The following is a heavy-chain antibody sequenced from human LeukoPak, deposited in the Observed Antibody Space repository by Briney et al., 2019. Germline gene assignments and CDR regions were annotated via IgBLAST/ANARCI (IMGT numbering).Heavy chain of an antibody. CDR1: GFIFSTYG. CDR3: AKEAPAAILSNWFDP. V-gene: IGHV3-30*02. D-gene: IGHD2-2*01. CDR2: IRNDGRNK. Sequence: GGSLRLSCAASGFIFSTYGMHWVRQAPGKGLEWVAFIRNDGRNKRYADSVKGRFTISRDNSKNTLYLQMNSLRAEDTAVYYCAKEAPAAILSNWFDPWGQGTLVTVSS. J-gene: IGHJ5*02.